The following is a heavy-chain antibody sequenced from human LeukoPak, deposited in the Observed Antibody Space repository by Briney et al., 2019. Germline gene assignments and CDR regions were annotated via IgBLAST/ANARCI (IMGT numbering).Heavy chain of an antibody. CDR3: VSAYAGLRHY. CDR2: VSANGDTI. Sequence: PGGSLRLSCAASGFTFSSYKMNWVRQAPGKGLEWVSYVSANGDTIYYADSVRGRFTISSDNAKNSLFLLMNSLRAEDTAVYYCVSAYAGLRHYWGQGTLVTVSS. D-gene: IGHD2-2*01. V-gene: IGHV3-48*03. J-gene: IGHJ4*02. CDR1: GFTFSSYK.